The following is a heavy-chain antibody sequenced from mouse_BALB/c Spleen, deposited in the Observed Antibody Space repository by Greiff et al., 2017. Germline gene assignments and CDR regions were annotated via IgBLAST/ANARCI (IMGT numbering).Heavy chain of an antibody. V-gene: IGHV14-4*02. J-gene: IGHJ2*01. CDR3: SACYGNPGGY. CDR1: GFNIKDYY. D-gene: IGHD2-1*01. Sequence: VQLKQSGAELVRSGASVKLSCTASGFNIKDYYMHWVQQRPEQGLEWIGWIDPENGDTEYAPKFQGQGTMTADTSSNTAYLQLSSLTSEDTAVYYCSACYGNPGGYWGQGTTLTVSS. CDR2: IDPENGDT.